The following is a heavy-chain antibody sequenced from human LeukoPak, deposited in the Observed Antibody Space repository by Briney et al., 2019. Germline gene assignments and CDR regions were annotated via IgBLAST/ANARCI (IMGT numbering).Heavy chain of an antibody. CDR3: ARQYSSGWYRLPHYFDY. J-gene: IGHJ4*02. CDR1: GYSISSGYY. CDR2: IYHSGST. V-gene: IGHV4-38-2*01. Sequence: SETLSLTCAVSGYSISSGYYWGWIRQPPGKGLEWFGSIYHSGSTYYNPSLKSRVTISVDTSKNQFSLKLSSVTAADTAVYYCARQYSSGWYRLPHYFDYWGQGTLVTVSS. D-gene: IGHD6-19*01.